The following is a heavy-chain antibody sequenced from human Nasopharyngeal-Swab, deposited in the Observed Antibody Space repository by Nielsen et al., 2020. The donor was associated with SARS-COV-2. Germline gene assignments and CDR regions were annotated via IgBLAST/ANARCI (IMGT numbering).Heavy chain of an antibody. Sequence: ASVKVSCKASGYTFTNHHIHWVRQAPGQGLEWMGRINPDTGVTIYAQNFQGRVTMTRDTSIRTAYMELSRLTSGDTAVHYCAGMIIANDAFDIWGQGTMVTVSS. V-gene: IGHV1-2*06. CDR2: INPDTGVT. CDR3: AGMIIANDAFDI. D-gene: IGHD3-22*01. CDR1: GYTFTNHH. J-gene: IGHJ3*02.